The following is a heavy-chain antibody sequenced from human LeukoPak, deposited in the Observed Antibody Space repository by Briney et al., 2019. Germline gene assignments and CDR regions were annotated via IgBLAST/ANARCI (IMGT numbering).Heavy chain of an antibody. CDR3: AKQYYDCLWGNYRQYYFDY. CDR2: IKQDGSEK. J-gene: IGHJ4*02. CDR1: GFTFSSYW. V-gene: IGHV3-7*01. D-gene: IGHD3-16*02. Sequence: GGSLRLSCAASGFTFSSYWMTWVRQAPGKGLEWVANIKQDGSEKYYVDSVKGRFTISRDNAKNSLYLQMNSLRAEDTAVYYCAKQYYDCLWGNYRQYYFDYWGQGTLVTVSS.